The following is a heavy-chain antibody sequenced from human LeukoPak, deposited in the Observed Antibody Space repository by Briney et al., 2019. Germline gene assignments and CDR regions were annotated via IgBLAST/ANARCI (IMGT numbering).Heavy chain of an antibody. CDR3: AKYSLKTQMRLLGGYAFGY. J-gene: IGHJ4*02. V-gene: IGHV3-23*01. Sequence: TGGSLRLSCAASGFTFSSYAMSWVRQAPGKGLEWVSAISGSGGSTYYAGSVKGRFTISRDNSKNTLYLQMNSLRAEDTAVYYCAKYSLKTQMRLLGGYAFGYWGQGTLVTVSS. CDR1: GFTFSSYA. CDR2: ISGSGGST. D-gene: IGHD5-12*01.